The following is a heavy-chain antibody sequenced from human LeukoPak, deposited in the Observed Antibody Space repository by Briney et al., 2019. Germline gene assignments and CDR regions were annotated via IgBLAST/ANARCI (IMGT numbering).Heavy chain of an antibody. CDR3: ARGGSYDILTGYSATLDY. CDR1: GFTFSSYG. J-gene: IGHJ4*02. Sequence: GRSLRLSCAASGFTFSSYGMHWVRQAPGKGLEWVAVIWYDGSNKYYADSMKGRFTISRDNSKNTLYLQMNSLRAEDTAVYYCARGGSYDILTGYSATLDYWGQGTLVTVSS. D-gene: IGHD3-9*01. CDR2: IWYDGSNK. V-gene: IGHV3-33*01.